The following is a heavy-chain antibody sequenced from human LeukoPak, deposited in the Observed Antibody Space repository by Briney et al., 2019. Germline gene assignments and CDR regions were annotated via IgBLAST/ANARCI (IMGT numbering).Heavy chain of an antibody. V-gene: IGHV1-69*13. Sequence: GASVKVSCKTSGGTFSSYAISWVRQAPGQGLEWMGGTIPMFDTANYAHKFQGRVTITADESTSTTYMELSSLRSEDTAVYYCANSQGVLWFGEFFDAFDIWGQGTVVTVSS. J-gene: IGHJ3*02. CDR3: ANSQGVLWFGEFFDAFDI. CDR2: TIPMFDTA. D-gene: IGHD3-10*01. CDR1: GGTFSSYA.